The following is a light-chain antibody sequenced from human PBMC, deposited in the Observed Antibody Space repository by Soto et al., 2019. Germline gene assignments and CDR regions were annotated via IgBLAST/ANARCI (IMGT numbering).Light chain of an antibody. Sequence: DFVMTQAPDSLAVSLGERATINCKSSQSVLYNSNNKNHLGWFQQKPGHPPKLLIYGASFRPSGVPDRFSGSGSGTDCTLTIGGLQVYYVAVEYCGHYYLIPLT. CDR2: GAS. CDR1: QSVLYNSNNKNH. V-gene: IGKV4-1*01. J-gene: IGKJ4*01. CDR3: GHYYLIPLT.